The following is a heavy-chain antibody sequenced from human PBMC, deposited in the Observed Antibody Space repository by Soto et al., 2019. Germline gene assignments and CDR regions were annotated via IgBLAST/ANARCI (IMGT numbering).Heavy chain of an antibody. J-gene: IGHJ6*02. V-gene: IGHV1-69*01. CDR3: ARGTISSWYPARYYYYGMDV. Sequence: QVQLVQSGAEVKKPGSSVKVSCKASGGTFSSYAISWVRQAPGQGLEWMGGIIPIFGTANYAQKFQGRVTITADESTSTAYMELSSVRSEDTAVYYCARGTISSWYPARYYYYGMDVWGQGTTVTVSS. CDR2: IIPIFGTA. CDR1: GGTFSSYA. D-gene: IGHD6-13*01.